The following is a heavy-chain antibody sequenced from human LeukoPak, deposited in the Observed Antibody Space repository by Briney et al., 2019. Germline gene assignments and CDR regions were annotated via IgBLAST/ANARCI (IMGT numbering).Heavy chain of an antibody. CDR3: AKDYYCSSTSCYGWFDP. CDR2: ISAGGST. V-gene: IGHV3-23*01. Sequence: PGGSLRLSCAASGFTFSGYAMSWVRQAPGKGLEWVSAISAGGSTHYADSVKGRFTISRDNSKNTLYLQMNSLRAEDTAVYYCAKDYYCSSTSCYGWFDPWGQGTLVTVSS. D-gene: IGHD2-2*01. J-gene: IGHJ5*02. CDR1: GFTFSGYA.